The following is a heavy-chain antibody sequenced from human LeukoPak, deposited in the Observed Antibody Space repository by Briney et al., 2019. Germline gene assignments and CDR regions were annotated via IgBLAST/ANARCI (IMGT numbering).Heavy chain of an antibody. J-gene: IGHJ4*02. V-gene: IGHV1-18*01. CDR2: ISAYNGDT. Sequence: ASVKVSRKASGYTFTSYGISWVRQAPGQGLEWMGWISAYNGDTKYAQQFPGRVTMTTDTSTTTGYMELTSLRSDDTAVYYCARAGRGLRYFDWLLHDFWGQGTLVSVSS. D-gene: IGHD3-9*01. CDR3: ARAGRGLRYFDWLLHDF. CDR1: GYTFTSYG.